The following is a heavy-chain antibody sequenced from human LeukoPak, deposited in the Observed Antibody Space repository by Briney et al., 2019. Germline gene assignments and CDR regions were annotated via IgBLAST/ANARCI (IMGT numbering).Heavy chain of an antibody. D-gene: IGHD3-10*01. CDR2: ISSSGSTI. CDR3: ARERSYYYGSGGYPGDAFDI. CDR1: GLTFSSYE. V-gene: IGHV3-48*03. Sequence: GGSLRLSCAASGLTFSSYEMNWVRQAPGKGLEWVPYISSSGSTIYYADSVKGRFTISRDNAKNSLYLQMNSLRAEDTAVYYCARERSYYYGSGGYPGDAFDIWGQGTMVTVSS. J-gene: IGHJ3*02.